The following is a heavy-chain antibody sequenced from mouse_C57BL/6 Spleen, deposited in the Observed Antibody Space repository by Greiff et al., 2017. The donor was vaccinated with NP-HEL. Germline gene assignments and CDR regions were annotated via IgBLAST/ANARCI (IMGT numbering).Heavy chain of an antibody. CDR2: ISNGGGST. V-gene: IGHV5-12*01. J-gene: IGHJ2*01. CDR3: ARRGLEYYFDY. Sequence: EVQGVESGGGLVKPGGSLKLSCAASGFTFSDYYMYWVRQTPEKRLEWVAYISNGGGSTYYPDTVKGRFTISRDNAKNTLYLQMSRLKSEDTAMYYCARRGLEYYFDYWGQGTTLTVSS. CDR1: GFTFSDYY. D-gene: IGHD2-4*01.